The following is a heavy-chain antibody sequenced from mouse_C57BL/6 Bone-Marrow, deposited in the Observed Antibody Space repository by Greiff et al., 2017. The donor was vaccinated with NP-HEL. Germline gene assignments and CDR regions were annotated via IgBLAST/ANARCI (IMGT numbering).Heavy chain of an antibody. CDR3: ARGYSNVAY. Sequence: QVQLKESGPELVKPGASVKISCKASGYAFSSSWMNWVKQRPGKGLEWIGRIYPGDGDTNYNGKFKGKATLTADKSSSTAYMQLSSLTSEDSAVYVCARGYSNVAYWGQGTLVTVSA. D-gene: IGHD2-5*01. V-gene: IGHV1-82*01. CDR2: IYPGDGDT. CDR1: GYAFSSSW. J-gene: IGHJ3*01.